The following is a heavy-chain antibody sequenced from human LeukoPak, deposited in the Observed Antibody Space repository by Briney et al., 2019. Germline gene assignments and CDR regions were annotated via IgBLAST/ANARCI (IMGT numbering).Heavy chain of an antibody. CDR3: ARNRVDRFDPRFDP. V-gene: IGHV4-59*01. D-gene: IGHD5-12*01. CDR2: ISYNGIT. J-gene: IGHJ5*02. CDR1: GGSIRSDY. Sequence: PSETLSLTCSVSGGSIRSDYWSWIRQPPGKGLEWIGYISYNGITNYNPSLKSRLTMSVDTSKSQFSLKLSSLTAADTAVYYCARNRVDRFDPRFDPWGPGNLVTVSS.